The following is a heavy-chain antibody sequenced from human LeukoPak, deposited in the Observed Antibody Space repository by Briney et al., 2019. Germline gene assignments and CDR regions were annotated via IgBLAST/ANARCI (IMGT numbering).Heavy chain of an antibody. CDR2: IGRTPTYI. Sequence: GGSLRLSCAASGFTFSSYGMNWVRQAPGKGLEWVSSIGRTPTYIYYADSVKARFTISRDNAKDSLYLQMKSLMAEDTAVYYCARLTAYNHDYSGRYGLDVWGQGTTVTVSS. V-gene: IGHV3-21*01. CDR1: GFTFSSYG. D-gene: IGHD3-22*01. CDR3: ARLTAYNHDYSGRYGLDV. J-gene: IGHJ6*02.